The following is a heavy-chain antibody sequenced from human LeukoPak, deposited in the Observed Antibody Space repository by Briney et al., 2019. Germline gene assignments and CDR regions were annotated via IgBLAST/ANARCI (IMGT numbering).Heavy chain of an antibody. Sequence: GASVKVSCKASGGTFSSYTISWVRQAPGQGLERMGRIIPILGVVNYAQKFQGRVTITVDKSTSTAYMELSSLRSEDTAVYYCAREGSSSLVWDFYYGMDVWGQETTVTVPS. V-gene: IGHV1-69*04. CDR1: GGTFSSYT. D-gene: IGHD6-6*01. CDR2: IIPILGVV. J-gene: IGHJ6*02. CDR3: AREGSSSLVWDFYYGMDV.